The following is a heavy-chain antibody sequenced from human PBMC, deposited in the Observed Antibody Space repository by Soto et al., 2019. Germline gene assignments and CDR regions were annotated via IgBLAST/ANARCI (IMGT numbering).Heavy chain of an antibody. Sequence: PGGSLRLSCAASGFTLSYYSMTWVRQSPGRGLEWVSSISSSTTYISYADSVRGRFTISRDNAKNSLYLQMSSLRADDTAVYYCARDPVGVDSTFFFDSWGQGTLVTVSS. J-gene: IGHJ4*02. CDR3: ARDPVGVDSTFFFDS. D-gene: IGHD2-21*01. CDR1: GFTLSYYS. V-gene: IGHV3-21*01. CDR2: ISSSTTYI.